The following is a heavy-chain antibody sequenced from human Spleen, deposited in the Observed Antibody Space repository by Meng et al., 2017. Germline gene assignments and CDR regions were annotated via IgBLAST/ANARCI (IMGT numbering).Heavy chain of an antibody. Sequence: GESLKISCAVSGFMFSDYYMDWVRQAPGKGLEWVARSRNKANSYTTEYAASVKGRFTISRDDSKNSLYLQMNSLKTEDTAVYYCAKTSPKGYYSDSSGYYYFDYWGQGTLVTVSS. D-gene: IGHD3-22*01. J-gene: IGHJ4*02. V-gene: IGHV3-72*01. CDR3: AKTSPKGYYSDSSGYYYFDY. CDR2: SRNKANSYTT. CDR1: GFMFSDYY.